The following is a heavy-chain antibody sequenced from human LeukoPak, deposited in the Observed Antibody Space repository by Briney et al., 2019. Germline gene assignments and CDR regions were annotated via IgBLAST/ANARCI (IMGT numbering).Heavy chain of an antibody. CDR2: ISYDGSNK. CDR3: ARGSVAGTESDY. D-gene: IGHD6-19*01. CDR1: GFTFSSYA. J-gene: IGHJ4*02. V-gene: IGHV3-30*04. Sequence: GGSLRLSCAASGFTFSSYAMHWVRQAPGKGLEWVAVISYDGSNKYYADSVKGRITISRDNSKNTLYLQMNSLRAEDTAVYYCARGSVAGTESDYWGQGTLVTVSS.